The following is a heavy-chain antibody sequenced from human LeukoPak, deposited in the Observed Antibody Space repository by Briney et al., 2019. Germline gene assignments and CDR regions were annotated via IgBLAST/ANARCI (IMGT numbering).Heavy chain of an antibody. V-gene: IGHV3-23*01. Sequence: PSETLCLTCTVSGGSISSSSYYWGWICQPPGKGLEWVSAISGSGGSTYYADSVKGRFTISRDNCKNTLYLQMNSLRAEDTAVYYCARRYSSSCPNFGYWGQGTLVTVSS. CDR1: GGSISSSSYY. CDR3: ARRYSSSCPNFGY. CDR2: ISGSGGST. D-gene: IGHD6-13*01. J-gene: IGHJ4*02.